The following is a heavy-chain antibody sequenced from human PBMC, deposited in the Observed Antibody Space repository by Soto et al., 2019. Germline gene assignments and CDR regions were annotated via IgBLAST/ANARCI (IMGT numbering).Heavy chain of an antibody. CDR3: VRRPCTSCYIDY. D-gene: IGHD2-2*02. CDR2: ISGSGGST. CDR1: GFTFSSYA. Sequence: EGSLRLSCAASGFTFSSYAMSWVRQAPGKGLEWVSAISGSGGSTYYADSVKGRFTISRDNSKNTLYLQMNSLRAEDTAVYYCVRRPCTSCYIDYWGQGTLVTVSS. V-gene: IGHV3-23*01. J-gene: IGHJ4*02.